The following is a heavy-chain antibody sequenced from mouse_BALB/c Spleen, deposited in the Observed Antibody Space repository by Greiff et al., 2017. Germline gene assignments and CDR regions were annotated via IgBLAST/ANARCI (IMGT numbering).Heavy chain of an antibody. V-gene: IGHV2-9*02. CDR1: GFSLTSYG. J-gene: IGHJ4*01. Sequence: AQVVESGPGLVAPSQSLSITCTVSGFSLTSYGVHWVRQPPGKGLEWLGVIWAGGSTNYNSALMSRLSISKDNSKSQVFLKMNSLQTDDTAMYYCARDYPSYAMDYWGQGTSVTVSS. CDR2: IWAGGST. CDR3: ARDYPSYAMDY.